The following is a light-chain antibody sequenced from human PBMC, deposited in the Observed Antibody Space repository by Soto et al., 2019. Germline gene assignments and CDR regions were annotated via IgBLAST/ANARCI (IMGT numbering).Light chain of an antibody. CDR1: SSDVGSYNL. Sequence: QSALAQPASVSGSPGQSITISCTGTSSDVGSYNLVSWYQQHPGKAPKLMIYEGSKRPSGVSNRFSGSKSGNTASLTISGLQAEDEADYYCCSYAGSSTYVFGTGTKATVL. V-gene: IGLV2-23*01. J-gene: IGLJ1*01. CDR3: CSYAGSSTYV. CDR2: EGS.